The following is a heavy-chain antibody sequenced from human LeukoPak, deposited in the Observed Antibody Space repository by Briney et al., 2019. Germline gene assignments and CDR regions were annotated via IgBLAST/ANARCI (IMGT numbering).Heavy chain of an antibody. V-gene: IGHV1-46*01. CDR2: INPSGGST. CDR1: GYTFTSYY. D-gene: IGHD3-10*01. J-gene: IGHJ4*02. CDR3: ARDQMPILLWFGELSGRGFGY. Sequence: ASVKVSCKASGYTFTSYYMHWVRQAPGQGLEWMGIINPSGGSTSYAQELQGRVTMTRDTSTSTVYMELSSLRSEDTAVYYCARDQMPILLWFGELSGRGFGYWGQGTLVTVSS.